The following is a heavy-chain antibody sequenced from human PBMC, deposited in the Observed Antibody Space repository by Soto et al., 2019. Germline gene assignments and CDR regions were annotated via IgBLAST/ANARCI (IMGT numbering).Heavy chain of an antibody. Sequence: GASLTISCKGSGYSFITYIIVWVRQMPGKGLEWMGTIYPGDSDTRYSPSFQGQVTISADKSIATAYLQWSSLKASDTAIYYCARRAYCAGDCTRNNHQYYAMDVWGQETTVTVSS. CDR1: GYSFITYI. D-gene: IGHD2-21*02. CDR3: ARRAYCAGDCTRNNHQYYAMDV. J-gene: IGHJ6*02. CDR2: IYPGDSDT. V-gene: IGHV5-51*01.